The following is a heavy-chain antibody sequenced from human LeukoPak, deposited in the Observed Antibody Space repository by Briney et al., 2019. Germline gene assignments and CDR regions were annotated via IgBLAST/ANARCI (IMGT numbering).Heavy chain of an antibody. J-gene: IGHJ4*02. D-gene: IGHD6-13*01. CDR3: ARQGYSYTPPAY. CDR2: IYYSGST. CDR1: GGSISSYY. V-gene: IGHV4-59*08. Sequence: PSETLSLTCTVSGGSISSYYWSWIRQPPGKGLEWIGYIYYSGSTNYNPSLKSRVTISVDTSKNQFSLKLSSVTAADTAVYYCARQGYSYTPPAYWGQGTLVTVSS.